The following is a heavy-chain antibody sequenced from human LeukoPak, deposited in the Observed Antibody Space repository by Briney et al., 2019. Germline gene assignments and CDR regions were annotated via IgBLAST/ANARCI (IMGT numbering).Heavy chain of an antibody. CDR2: IYYSGST. CDR1: GGSISSYY. CDR3: ARSPDLIVGAPGY. D-gene: IGHD1-26*01. J-gene: IGHJ4*02. Sequence: PSETLSLTCTVSGGSISSYYWSWIRQPPGKGLEWIGYIYYSGSTNYNPSLKSRVTISVDTSKNQFSLKLSSVTAADTAVYYCARSPDLIVGAPGYWGQGTLVTVSS. V-gene: IGHV4-59*01.